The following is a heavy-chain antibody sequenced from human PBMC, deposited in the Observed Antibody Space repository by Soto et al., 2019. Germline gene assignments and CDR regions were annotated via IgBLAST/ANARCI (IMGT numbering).Heavy chain of an antibody. J-gene: IGHJ5*02. CDR3: ARDIEPGNWFDP. CDR1: GGSISSGGYY. Sequence: PSETLSLTCTVSGGSISSGGYYWSWIRQHPGKGLEWIGYIYYSGSTYYNPSLKSRVTISVDTSKNQFSLKLSSVTAADTAVYYCARDIEPGNWFDPWGQGTLVTVSS. V-gene: IGHV4-31*03. CDR2: IYYSGST. D-gene: IGHD1-26*01.